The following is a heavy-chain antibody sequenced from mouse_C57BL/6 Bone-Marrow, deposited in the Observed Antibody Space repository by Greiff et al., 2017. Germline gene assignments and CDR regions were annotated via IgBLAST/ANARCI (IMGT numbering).Heavy chain of an antibody. J-gene: IGHJ2*01. CDR3: ARSVRRYFDY. Sequence: VQLQQPGAELVMPGASVKLSCKASGYTFTSYWMHWVKQRPGPGLEWIGEIDPSDSYTNYNQKFKGKSTLTVDKSSSTAYMQLSSLTSEDSAVYYCARSVRRYFDYWGQGTTLTVSS. CDR1: GYTFTSYW. V-gene: IGHV1-69*01. CDR2: IDPSDSYT.